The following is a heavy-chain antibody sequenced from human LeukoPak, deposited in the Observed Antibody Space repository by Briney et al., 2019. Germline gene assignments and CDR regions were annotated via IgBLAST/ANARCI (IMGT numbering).Heavy chain of an antibody. CDR2: IYSGGST. J-gene: IGHJ4*02. CDR1: GFTVSSSY. D-gene: IGHD5-12*01. V-gene: IGHV3-53*01. CDR3: AKGLEKDAVATSVDS. Sequence: GGSLRLSCAAPGFTVSSSYMSWVRQAPGKGLEWVSLIYSGGSTSYADSVRGRFTISRDNSKNTLYLQMTSLRAEDTAVYYCAKGLEKDAVATSVDSWGQGTRVIVSS.